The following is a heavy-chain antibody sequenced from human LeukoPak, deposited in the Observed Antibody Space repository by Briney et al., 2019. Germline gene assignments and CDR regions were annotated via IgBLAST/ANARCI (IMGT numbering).Heavy chain of an antibody. CDR1: GGSITSDY. J-gene: IGHJ5*02. V-gene: IGHV4-59*08. D-gene: IGHD5-24*01. Sequence: SETLSLTCTVSGGSITSDYWSWIRQPPGKGLEWIGYIFYSGSTNYNPSLKSRVTISVDTSKNQFSLNLTSVTAADTAVYFCARSPRREGYLRDPWGRGPGVPAPS. CDR2: IFYSGST. CDR3: ARSPRREGYLRDP.